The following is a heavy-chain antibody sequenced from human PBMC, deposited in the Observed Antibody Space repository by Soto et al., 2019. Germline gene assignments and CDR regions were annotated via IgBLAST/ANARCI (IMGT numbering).Heavy chain of an antibody. D-gene: IGHD6-19*01. CDR3: ARDQDGWGIHPIRAFDI. J-gene: IGHJ3*02. Sequence: GGSLRLSCAASGFTFSSYSMNWVRQAPGKGLEWVSSISSSSSYIYYADSVKGRFTISRDNAKNSLYLQMNSLRAEDTAVYYCARDQDGWGIHPIRAFDIWGQGTMVTVSS. V-gene: IGHV3-21*01. CDR1: GFTFSSYS. CDR2: ISSSSSYI.